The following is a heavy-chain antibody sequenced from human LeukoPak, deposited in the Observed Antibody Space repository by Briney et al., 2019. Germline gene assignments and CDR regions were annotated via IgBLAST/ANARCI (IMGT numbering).Heavy chain of an antibody. J-gene: IGHJ6*03. CDR1: GGSISSAGYY. D-gene: IGHD6-6*01. Sequence: SQTLSLTCTVSGGSISSAGYYWSWIRQHPGKGLEWIGYIYYSGSTYYNPSLMSRVTISVDTSKKQFSLKLSSVTAADTAVYYCARDSKGLYSSSSSDYYMDVWGKGTSGTVSS. CDR3: ARDSKGLYSSSSSDYYMDV. V-gene: IGHV4-31*03. CDR2: IYYSGST.